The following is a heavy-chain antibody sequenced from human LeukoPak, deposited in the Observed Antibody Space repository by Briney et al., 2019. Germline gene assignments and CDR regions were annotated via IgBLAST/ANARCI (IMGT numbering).Heavy chain of an antibody. D-gene: IGHD2-21*02. V-gene: IGHV3-11*01. J-gene: IGHJ1*01. CDR3: ASLAGVAYCGGDCLEYFQH. Sequence: GSLRLSCAASGFTFSDYYMSWIRQAPGKGLEWVSYISSSGSTIYYADSVKGRFTISRDNAKNSLYLQMNSLRAEDTAVYYCASLAGVAYCGGDCLEYFQHWGQGTLVTVSS. CDR1: GFTFSDYY. CDR2: ISSSGSTI.